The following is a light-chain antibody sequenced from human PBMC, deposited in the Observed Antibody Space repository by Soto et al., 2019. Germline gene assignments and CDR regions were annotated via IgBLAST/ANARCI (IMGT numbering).Light chain of an antibody. J-gene: IGLJ2*01. Sequence: QTVVTQEPSFSVSPGGTVTLTCGLTSGSVSINYYPSWYQQTPGQAPRTLVYNTNTRSSGVPDRFSGSILGNKAALTITGAQADDESDYYCALYMGSGIVVFGGGTKVPS. V-gene: IGLV8-61*01. CDR2: NTN. CDR1: SGSVSINYY. CDR3: ALYMGSGIVV.